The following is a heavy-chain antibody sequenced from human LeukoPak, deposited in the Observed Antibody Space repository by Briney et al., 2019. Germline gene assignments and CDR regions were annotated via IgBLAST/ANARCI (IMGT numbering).Heavy chain of an antibody. D-gene: IGHD3-22*01. CDR2: IYYSGST. CDR3: AREAFSSGYYDDY. J-gene: IGHJ4*02. V-gene: IGHV4-39*07. CDR1: GGSIRSSSYY. Sequence: KTSETLSLTCTISGGSIRSSSYYWGWIRQPPGKGLEWIGSIYYSGSTNYNPSLKSRVTISVDTSKNQFSLKLSSVTAADTAVYYCAREAFSSGYYDDYWGQGTLVTVSS.